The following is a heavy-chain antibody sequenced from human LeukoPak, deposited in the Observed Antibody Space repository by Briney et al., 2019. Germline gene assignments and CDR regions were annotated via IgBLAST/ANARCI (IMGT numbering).Heavy chain of an antibody. CDR2: IWYDGSNK. J-gene: IGHJ3*02. Sequence: PGGSLRLSCAASGFTFSSYGMHWVRQAPGKGLEWVAVIWYDGSNKYYADSVKGRFTISRDNSKNTLYLQMNSLRAEDTAVYYCAREYYYDSSGYYSVVADAFDIWGQGTMVTVSS. CDR1: GFTFSSYG. D-gene: IGHD3-22*01. V-gene: IGHV3-33*01. CDR3: AREYYYDSSGYYSVVADAFDI.